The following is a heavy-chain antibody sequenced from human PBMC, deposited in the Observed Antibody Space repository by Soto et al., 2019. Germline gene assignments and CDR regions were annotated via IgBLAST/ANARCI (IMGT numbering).Heavy chain of an antibody. J-gene: IGHJ3*02. Sequence: PSETLSLTCTVSGGSISSGGYYWSWIRQHPGKGLEWIGYIYHSGSTYYNPSLKSRVTISVDTSKNQFSLKLSSVTAADTAVYYCASQFGIVDNPDAFDIWGQGTMVTVSS. CDR3: ASQFGIVDNPDAFDI. V-gene: IGHV4-31*03. CDR1: GGSISSGGYY. CDR2: IYHSGST. D-gene: IGHD3-22*01.